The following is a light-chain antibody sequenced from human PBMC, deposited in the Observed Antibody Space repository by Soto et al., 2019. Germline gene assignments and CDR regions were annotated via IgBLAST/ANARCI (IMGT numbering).Light chain of an antibody. V-gene: IGLV2-14*01. CDR3: SSYTSSSTYV. CDR2: DVS. Sequence: AASGTGSHGEASSIFSKRTSSDVGGYNYVSWYQQHPGKAPKLMIYDVSNRPSGVSNRFSGSKSGNTASLTISGLQAEDEADYYCSSYTSSSTYVFGTGTKVTVL. CDR1: SSDVGGYNY. J-gene: IGLJ1*01.